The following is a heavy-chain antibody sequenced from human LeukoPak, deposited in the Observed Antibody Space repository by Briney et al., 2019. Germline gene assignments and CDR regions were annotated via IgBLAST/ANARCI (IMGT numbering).Heavy chain of an antibody. D-gene: IGHD4-17*01. CDR3: AKVRFADYVPFDY. Sequence: GGSLRLSCAASGFTFSSYAMSWVRRAPGEGLEWVSIISGSGGSTYYADSVKGRFTISRDNSKNTLYLQMNSLRAEDTAVYYCAKVRFADYVPFDYWGQGTLVTVSS. CDR1: GFTFSSYA. CDR2: ISGSGGST. J-gene: IGHJ4*02. V-gene: IGHV3-23*01.